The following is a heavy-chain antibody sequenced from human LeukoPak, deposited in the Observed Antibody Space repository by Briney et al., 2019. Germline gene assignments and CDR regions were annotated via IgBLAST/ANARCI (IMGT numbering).Heavy chain of an antibody. D-gene: IGHD2-2*01. CDR3: ATLNIVVVPAAVTYNFDY. CDR2: FGPEDGET. CDR1: GYTLTELS. V-gene: IGHV1-24*01. J-gene: IGHJ4*02. Sequence: GASVKVSCKVSGYTLTELSMHWVRQAPGKGLEWMGGFGPEDGETIYAQKFQGRVTMTEDTSTDTAYMELSSLRSEDTAVYYCATLNIVVVPAAVTYNFDYWGQGTLVTVSS.